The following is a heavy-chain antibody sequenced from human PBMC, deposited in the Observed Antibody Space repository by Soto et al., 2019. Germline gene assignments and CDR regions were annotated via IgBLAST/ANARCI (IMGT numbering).Heavy chain of an antibody. CDR1: GYTFTHFY. Sequence: ASVKVSCKASGYTFTHFYITWVRQAPGQGREWMGAISPHNFNTNYAQKCRGRVTLTTEKSTHTAHMDLRSLTSDDKAVYYCARDEQGHDILTGHYKAHHSDYWGQGVPVTVSS. CDR3: ARDEQGHDILTGHYKAHHSDY. CDR2: ISPHNFNT. D-gene: IGHD3-9*01. V-gene: IGHV1-18*01. J-gene: IGHJ4*02.